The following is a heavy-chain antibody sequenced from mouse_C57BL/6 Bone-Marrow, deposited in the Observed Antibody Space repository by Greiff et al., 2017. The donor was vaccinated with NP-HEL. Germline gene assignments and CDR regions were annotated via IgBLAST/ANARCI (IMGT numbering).Heavy chain of an antibody. CDR1: GYTFPSYW. J-gene: IGHJ3*01. V-gene: IGHV1-59*01. CDR3: ARRGGVTTGFAY. D-gene: IGHD2-2*01. CDR2: IDPSDSYT. Sequence: QVQLQQPGAELVRPGASVKLSCKASGYTFPSYWMPWVKQRPGQGLAWIGAIDPSDSYTNYNQKFKGKATLTVDTSSSTAYMQLSSLTSEDSAVYYCARRGGVTTGFAYWGQGTLVTVSA.